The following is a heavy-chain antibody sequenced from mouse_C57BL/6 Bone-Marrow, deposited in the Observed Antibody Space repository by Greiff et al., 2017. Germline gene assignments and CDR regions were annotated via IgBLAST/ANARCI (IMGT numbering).Heavy chain of an antibody. CDR3: ARLLLRSFFDY. CDR2: ISSGGSYT. J-gene: IGHJ2*01. CDR1: GFTFSSYG. Sequence: EVQGVESGGDLVKPGGSLKLSCAASGFTFSSYGMSWVRQTPDKRLEWVATISSGGSYTYYPDSVKGRFTISRDNAKNTLYLQMSSLKSEDTAMYYCARLLLRSFFDYWGQGTTLTVSS. V-gene: IGHV5-6*01. D-gene: IGHD1-1*01.